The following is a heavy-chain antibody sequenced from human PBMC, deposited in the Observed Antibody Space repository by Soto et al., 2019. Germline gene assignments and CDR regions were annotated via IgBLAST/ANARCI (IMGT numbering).Heavy chain of an antibody. CDR1: GFTFSSYS. Sequence: GGSLRLSCAASGFTFSSYSMNWVRQAPGKGLEWVSYISSSSSTIYYADSVKGRFTISRDNAKNSLYLQMNSLRDEDTAVYYCARVKRGITMIDRTVDYWGQGTLVTVSS. CDR2: ISSSSSTI. D-gene: IGHD3-22*01. CDR3: ARVKRGITMIDRTVDY. J-gene: IGHJ4*02. V-gene: IGHV3-48*02.